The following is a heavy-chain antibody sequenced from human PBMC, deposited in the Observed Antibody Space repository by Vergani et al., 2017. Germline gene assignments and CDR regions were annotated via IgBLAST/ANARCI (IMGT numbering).Heavy chain of an antibody. D-gene: IGHD6-13*01. CDR2: ISGSGGST. CDR1: GGSISSSSYY. CDR3: AREGSSSWYGFDY. Sequence: LQLQESGPGLVKPSETLSLTCTVSGGSISSSSYYWGWIRQPPGKGLEWVSAISGSGGSTYYADSVKGRFTISRDNSKNTLYPQMNSLRAEDTAVYYCAREGSSSWYGFDYWGQGTLVTVSS. V-gene: IGHV3-23*01. J-gene: IGHJ4*02.